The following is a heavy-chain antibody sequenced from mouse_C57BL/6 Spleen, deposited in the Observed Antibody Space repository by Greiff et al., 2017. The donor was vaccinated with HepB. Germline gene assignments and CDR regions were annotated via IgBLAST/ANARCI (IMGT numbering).Heavy chain of an antibody. CDR1: GFTFSDYG. CDR3: SRGGQVGRDYALDY. V-gene: IGHV5-17*01. D-gene: IGHD4-1*01. J-gene: IGHJ4*01. CDR2: ISSGSSTI. Sequence: EVQRVESGGGLVKPGGSLKLSCAASGFTFSDYGMHWVRQAPEKGLEWVAYISSGSSTIYYADTVKGRFTISRDNAKNTLFLQMTSLSSEDAAMYFYSRGGQVGRDYALDYWGQGTSVTVSS.